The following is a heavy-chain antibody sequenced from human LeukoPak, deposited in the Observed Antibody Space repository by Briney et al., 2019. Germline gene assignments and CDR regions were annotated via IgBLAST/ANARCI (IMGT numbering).Heavy chain of an antibody. CDR1: GYTFTIYG. D-gene: IGHD6-25*01. V-gene: IGHV1-18*01. Sequence: GASVKVSCKASGYTFTIYGISWVRQAPGQGLEWMGWISGYNGNTNYAQKFQGRVTMTTDTSTSTAYMELRSLKSDDTAVYYCAGEAPYSSDDYRGQGTPVTVSS. J-gene: IGHJ4*02. CDR3: AGEAPYSSDDY. CDR2: ISGYNGNT.